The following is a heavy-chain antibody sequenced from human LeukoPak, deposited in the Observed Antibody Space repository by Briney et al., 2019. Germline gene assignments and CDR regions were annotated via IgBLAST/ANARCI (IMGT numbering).Heavy chain of an antibody. J-gene: IGHJ4*02. CDR3: ASIQPPFDY. CDR2: INHSGST. Sequence: SETLSLTCAVYGGFFSGYYWSWIRQPPGKGLEWIGEINHSGSTNYNPSLKSRVTISVDTSKNQFSLKLSSVTAADTAVYYCASIQPPFDYWGQGTLVTVSS. V-gene: IGHV4-34*01. D-gene: IGHD5-18*01. CDR1: GGFFSGYY.